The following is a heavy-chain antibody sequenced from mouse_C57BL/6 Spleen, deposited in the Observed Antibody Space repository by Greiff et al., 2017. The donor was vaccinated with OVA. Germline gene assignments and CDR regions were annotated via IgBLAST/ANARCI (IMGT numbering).Heavy chain of an antibody. J-gene: IGHJ2*01. CDR3: AREGAQATFDY. Sequence: EVKLMESGPELVKPGASVKISCKASGYSFTGYYMNWVKQSPEKSLEWIGEINPSTGGTTYNQKFKAKATLTVDKSSSTAYMQLKSLTSEDSAVYYCAREGAQATFDYWGQGTTLTVSS. V-gene: IGHV1-42*01. CDR2: INPSTGGT. CDR1: GYSFTGYY. D-gene: IGHD3-2*02.